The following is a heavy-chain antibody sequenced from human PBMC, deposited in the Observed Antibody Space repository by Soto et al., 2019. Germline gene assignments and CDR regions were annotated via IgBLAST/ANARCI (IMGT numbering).Heavy chain of an antibody. CDR3: VRDRALDSSGHWFDT. CDR2: IYHIGSP. J-gene: IGHJ5*02. Sequence: QVQLQESGPGLVKPSQTLSLTCTVSGRPVSSGGYYWTWIRQHPGRGLEWIGYIYHIGSPSYNPSLENRLTLTLNTSKNPFPLKLTPVTAPDTAIYYCVRDRALDSSGHWFDTWGQGILVTVSS. D-gene: IGHD6-19*01. V-gene: IGHV4-31*03. CDR1: GRPVSSGGYY.